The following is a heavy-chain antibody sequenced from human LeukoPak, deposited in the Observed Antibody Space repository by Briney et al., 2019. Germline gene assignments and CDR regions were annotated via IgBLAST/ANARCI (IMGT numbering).Heavy chain of an antibody. CDR2: IHFDGSEI. D-gene: IGHD2-2*01. CDR3: AKGRCSSTSCPNWFDP. J-gene: IGHJ5*02. CDR1: GFTFSNYG. V-gene: IGHV3-30*02. Sequence: GGSLRLSCAASGFTFSNYGMHWVRQAPSKGLEWVAFIHFDGSEIYYADSVKGRFAISRDNSKNTLYLQMNRVTSGDTAVYHCAKGRCSSTSCPNWFDPWGQGTLVTVSP.